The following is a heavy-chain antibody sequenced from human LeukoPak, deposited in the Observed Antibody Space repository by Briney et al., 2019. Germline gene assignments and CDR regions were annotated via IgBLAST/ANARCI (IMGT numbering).Heavy chain of an antibody. D-gene: IGHD3-3*01. CDR3: AGSPRSLRFLEWLPDAFDI. CDR2: IYYSGST. CDR1: GGSISSYY. V-gene: IGHV4-59*01. J-gene: IGHJ3*02. Sequence: SETLSLTCTVSGGSISSYYWSWIRQPPGKGLEWIGYIYYSGSTNYNPSLKSRVTISVDTSKNQFSLKLSSVTAADTAVYYCAGSPRSLRFLEWLPDAFDIWGQGTMVTVSS.